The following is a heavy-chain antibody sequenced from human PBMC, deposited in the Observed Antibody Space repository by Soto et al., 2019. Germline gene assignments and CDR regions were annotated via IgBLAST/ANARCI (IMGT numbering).Heavy chain of an antibody. CDR1: GGSFSGYY. CDR3: ARVRTVTATFYYYYGMDV. Sequence: QVQLQQWGAGLLKPSETLSLTCAVYGGSFSGYYWSWIRQPPGKGLEWIGEIIHSGRTNYNPSLKSRVTISVDTSKNQFSLKLSSVTAADTAVFYCARVRTVTATFYYYYGMDVWGQGTTVTVSS. D-gene: IGHD2-21*02. J-gene: IGHJ6*02. CDR2: IIHSGRT. V-gene: IGHV4-34*12.